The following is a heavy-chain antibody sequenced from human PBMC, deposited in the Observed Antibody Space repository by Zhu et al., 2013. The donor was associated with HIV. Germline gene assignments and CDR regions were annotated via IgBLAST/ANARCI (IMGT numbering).Heavy chain of an antibody. Sequence: EVQLLESGGGLVQPGGSLRLSCVASGFSLSNYPMSWVRQAPGKGLEWVSAFRGSGDNTFYADSVKGRFTISRDNSKNTLYLQMNTLRAEDTALYYCAKVGVAGTGDFWYFDLWGRGTLVTVSS. CDR2: FRGSGDNT. CDR1: GFSLSNYP. D-gene: IGHD6-19*01. V-gene: IGHV3-23*01. J-gene: IGHJ2*01. CDR3: AKVGVAGTGDFWYFDL.